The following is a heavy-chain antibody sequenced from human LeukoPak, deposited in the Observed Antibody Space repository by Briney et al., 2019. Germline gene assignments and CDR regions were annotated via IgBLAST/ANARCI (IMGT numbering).Heavy chain of an antibody. CDR1: GGSFSGYY. D-gene: IGHD6-6*01. J-gene: IGHJ6*03. CDR3: ARALNIAARRRRYYYYYYMDV. Sequence: SETLSLTCAVYGGSFSGYYWSWIRQPPGKGLEWIGEINHSGSTNYNPSLKSRVTISVDTSKNQFSLKLSSVTAADTAVYYCARALNIAARRRRYYYYYYMDVWGKGTTVTVS. CDR2: INHSGST. V-gene: IGHV4-34*01.